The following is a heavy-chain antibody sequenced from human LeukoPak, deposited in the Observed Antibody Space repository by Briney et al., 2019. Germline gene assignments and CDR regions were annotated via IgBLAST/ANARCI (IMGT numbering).Heavy chain of an antibody. D-gene: IGHD3-10*01. Sequence: TGGSLRLSCAASGFTFSSYSMNWVRQAPGKGLEWVSYISSSSSTIYYADSVKGRFTISRDNAKNSLYLQMNSLRAEDTAVYYCARDPSITMVRGVLDYWGQGTLVTVSS. CDR1: GFTFSSYS. J-gene: IGHJ4*02. CDR3: ARDPSITMVRGVLDY. V-gene: IGHV3-48*04. CDR2: ISSSSSTI.